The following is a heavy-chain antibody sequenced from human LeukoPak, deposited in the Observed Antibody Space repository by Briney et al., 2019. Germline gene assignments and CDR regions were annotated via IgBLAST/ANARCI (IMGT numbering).Heavy chain of an antibody. CDR1: GFTFSDYY. J-gene: IGHJ4*02. D-gene: IGHD3-10*01. CDR2: ISSSGATI. CDR3: ARYDYYGSGSSLDY. Sequence: GGSLRLSCAASGFTFSDYYMSWIRQAPGKGLEWVSYISSSGATIYFADSVKGRFTISRDNAKNSLYLQMNSLRAEDTAVYYCARYDYYGSGSSLDYWGQGTLVTVSS. V-gene: IGHV3-11*04.